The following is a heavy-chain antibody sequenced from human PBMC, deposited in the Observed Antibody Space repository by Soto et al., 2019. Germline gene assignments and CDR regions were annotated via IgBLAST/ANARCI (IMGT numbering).Heavy chain of an antibody. J-gene: IGHJ4*02. CDR3: AKQPLNYDFWRYSGY. V-gene: IGHV3-30*18. Sequence: GGSLRLSCAASGFTFSSYGMHWVRQAPGKGLEWVAVISYDGSNKYYADSVKGRFTISRDNSKNTLYLQMNSLRAEDTAVYYCAKQPLNYDFWRYSGYWGQGTLVTVSS. CDR2: ISYDGSNK. D-gene: IGHD3-3*01. CDR1: GFTFSSYG.